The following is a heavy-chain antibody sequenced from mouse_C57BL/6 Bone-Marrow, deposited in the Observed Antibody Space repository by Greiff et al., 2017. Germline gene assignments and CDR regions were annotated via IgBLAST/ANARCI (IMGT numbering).Heavy chain of an antibody. J-gene: IGHJ2*01. Sequence: VQLQQSGAELVKPGASVKLSCTASGFNIKDYYMHWVKQRTEQGLEWIGRVVPEDGETKYAPKFQGKATITADTSSNTAYLQISSLTSEDTAVYYGARGSRGYWGQGTTLTVSS. CDR3: ARGSRGY. CDR1: GFNIKDYY. CDR2: VVPEDGET. D-gene: IGHD1-1*01. V-gene: IGHV14-2*01.